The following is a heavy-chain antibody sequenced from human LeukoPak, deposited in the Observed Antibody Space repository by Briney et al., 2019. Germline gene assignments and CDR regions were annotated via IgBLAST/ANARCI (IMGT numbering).Heavy chain of an antibody. V-gene: IGHV1-69*13. Sequence: SVKVSCKASGGTFSSYAISWVRQAPGQGLEWMGGIIPIFGTANYVQKFQGRVTITADESTSTAYMELSSLRSEDTAVYYCARVRYYGSGSYYYFDYWGQGTLVTVSS. CDR3: ARVRYYGSGSYYYFDY. CDR1: GGTFSSYA. D-gene: IGHD3-10*01. J-gene: IGHJ4*02. CDR2: IIPIFGTA.